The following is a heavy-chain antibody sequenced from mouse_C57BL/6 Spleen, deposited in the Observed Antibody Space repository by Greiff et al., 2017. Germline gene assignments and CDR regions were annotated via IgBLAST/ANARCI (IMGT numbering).Heavy chain of an antibody. CDR3: ARHDYYGSSYWFAD. J-gene: IGHJ3*01. Sequence: EVQLVESGPGMVKPSQSLSLTCTVTGYSITSGYVSHWIRHFPGNKLEWMGYISYSGSTNYNPSLKSRISLTHDTNKNHFFLKMNSVTTEDTTTYYCARHDYYGSSYWFADWGQGTLVTVAA. CDR2: ISYSGST. D-gene: IGHD1-1*01. CDR1: GYSITSGYV. V-gene: IGHV3-1*01.